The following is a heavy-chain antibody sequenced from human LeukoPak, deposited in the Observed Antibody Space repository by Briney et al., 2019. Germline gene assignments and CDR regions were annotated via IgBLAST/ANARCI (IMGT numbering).Heavy chain of an antibody. D-gene: IGHD2-2*01. CDR3: ANHLACRSHNCPSFDE. Sequence: PGRSLRLSCAASGFSFDDYAMHWVRQAPGKGLEWVSGISWNSGSIGYADSVKGRFTIPRDNAENSLYLQMNSLRAEDTAVYYCANHLACRSHNCPSFDEWGQGTLVTVSS. J-gene: IGHJ4*02. CDR1: GFSFDDYA. V-gene: IGHV3-9*01. CDR2: ISWNSGSI.